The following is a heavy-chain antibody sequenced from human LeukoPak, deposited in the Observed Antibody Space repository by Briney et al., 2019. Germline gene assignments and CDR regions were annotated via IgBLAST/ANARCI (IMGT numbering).Heavy chain of an antibody. J-gene: IGHJ3*02. Sequence: SETLSLTCTVSGGSISSGDYYRSWIRQPPGKGLEWIGYIYYSGSTYYNPSLKSRVTISVDTSKNQFSLKLSSVTAADTAVYYCARALWFGELGAFDIWGQGTMVTVSS. CDR3: ARALWFGELGAFDI. CDR1: GGSISSGDYY. D-gene: IGHD3-10*01. V-gene: IGHV4-30-4*01. CDR2: IYYSGST.